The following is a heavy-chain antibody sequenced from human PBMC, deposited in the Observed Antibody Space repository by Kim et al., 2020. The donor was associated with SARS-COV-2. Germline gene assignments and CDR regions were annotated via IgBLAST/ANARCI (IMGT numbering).Heavy chain of an antibody. D-gene: IGHD1-26*01. J-gene: IGHJ4*02. CDR1: GYTFTNYK. CDR3: ARDTTKWSFDY. CDR2: LTPIDGAT. V-gene: IGHV1-46*01. Sequence: ASVKVSCKASGYTFTNYKMHWVRQAPGQGLEWMGILTPIDGATTYAQKFQGRVTLTRDTSTSTVYMELSSLGSGDTAVYYCARDTTKWSFDYGGQGTLVTVSS.